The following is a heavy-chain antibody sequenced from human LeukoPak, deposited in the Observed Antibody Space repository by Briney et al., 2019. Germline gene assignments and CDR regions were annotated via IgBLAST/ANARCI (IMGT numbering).Heavy chain of an antibody. D-gene: IGHD3-22*01. Sequence: GGSLRLSCAASGFTFSDYYMSWIRQAPGKGLEWVSYVSSGSSTIYYADSVKGRFTVSRDNGKRSLYLHMNSLRAEDTAMYYCARDLYRIVVVPHYFDYWGQGTLVTVSS. CDR2: VSSGSSTI. CDR1: GFTFSDYY. V-gene: IGHV3-11*04. CDR3: ARDLYRIVVVPHYFDY. J-gene: IGHJ4*02.